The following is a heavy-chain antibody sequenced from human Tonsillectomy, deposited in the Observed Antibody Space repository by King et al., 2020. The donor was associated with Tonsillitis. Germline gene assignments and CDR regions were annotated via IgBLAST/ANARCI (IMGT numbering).Heavy chain of an antibody. V-gene: IGHV3-7*03. CDR2: RKEHGSEK. D-gene: IGHD2-2*02. J-gene: IGHJ3*02. CDR3: ARSRLCYTFDI. CDR1: GFTFSSYW. Sequence: VQLVESGGGLVQPGGSLRLSCAASGFTFSSYWMSWVRQAPGKGLEWVANRKEHGSEKYYVDSVKGRFSISRDNAKNSLYLQMNSLRAEDTAVYYCARSRLCYTFDIWGRETMVTVSS.